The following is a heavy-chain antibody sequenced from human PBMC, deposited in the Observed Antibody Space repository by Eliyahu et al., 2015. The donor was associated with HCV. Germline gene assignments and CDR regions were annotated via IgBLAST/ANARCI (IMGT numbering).Heavy chain of an antibody. V-gene: IGHV1-46*03. J-gene: IGHJ4*02. D-gene: IGHD6-19*01. CDR3: SGVAVTGIYYFDY. CDR1: GXTFTSYY. CDR2: INPSDGST. Sequence: QVQLVQSGAEVKKPGASVKVSCKASGXTFTSYYMHWVRQAPGQGLDWMGIINPSDGSTTYAQKFQGRVTMTRDTSTSTVYMELSSLRSEDTAVYYCSGVAVTGIYYFDYWGQGTLVTVSS.